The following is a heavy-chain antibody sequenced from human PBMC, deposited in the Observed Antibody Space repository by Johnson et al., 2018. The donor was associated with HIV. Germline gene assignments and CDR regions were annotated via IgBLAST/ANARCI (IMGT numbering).Heavy chain of an antibody. J-gene: IGHJ3*02. CDR3: ARVGSSWGRDAFDI. CDR1: GFTVSSNY. CDR2: IYSGGST. Sequence: VQLVESGGGLIQPGGSLRLSCAASGFTVSSNYMSWVRQAPGKVLEWVSVIYSGGSTYYADSVKGRYTISRDNSKNTLYLQMNSLRAEDTAVYYCARVGSSWGRDAFDIWGQGTMVTVSS. V-gene: IGHV3-53*01. D-gene: IGHD6-13*01.